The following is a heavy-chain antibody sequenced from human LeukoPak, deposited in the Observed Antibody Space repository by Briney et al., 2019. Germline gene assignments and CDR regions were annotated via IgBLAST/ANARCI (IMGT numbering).Heavy chain of an antibody. J-gene: IGHJ5*02. CDR3: ARDQEGSWFDP. CDR1: GFTFSSYS. CDR2: ISSSSSYI. V-gene: IGHV3-21*01. Sequence: GGSLRLSCAASGFTFSSYSMNWVRQAPGKGLEWVSSISSSSSYIYYADSVKGRFTISRDNAKNSLYLQMNSLRAEDTAVYYCARDQEGSWFDPWGQGTLVTVSS.